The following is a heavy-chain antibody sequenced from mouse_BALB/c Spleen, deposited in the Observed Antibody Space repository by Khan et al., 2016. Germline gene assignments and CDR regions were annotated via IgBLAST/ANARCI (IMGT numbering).Heavy chain of an antibody. CDR2: IWAGGST. D-gene: IGHD1-1*01. V-gene: IGHV2-9*02. Sequence: QMQLEESGPGLVAPSQSLSITCTVSGFSLTSYGVHWVRQPPGKGLEWLGVIWAGGSTNYNSAIMYRLSISKDNSKSQAFYIMNSLQTDDTAMYFCSRNFPFISTVVAPGYWGQGTLVTVSA. CDR1: GFSLTSYG. J-gene: IGHJ3*02. CDR3: SRNFPFISTVVAPGY.